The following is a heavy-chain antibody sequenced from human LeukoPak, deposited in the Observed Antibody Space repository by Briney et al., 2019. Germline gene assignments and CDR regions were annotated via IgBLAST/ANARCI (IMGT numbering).Heavy chain of an antibody. V-gene: IGHV1-18*01. CDR2: ISAYNGNT. D-gene: IGHD3-10*01. Sequence: ASVKVSCKASGYTFTSYGISWVRQAPGQGLEWMGWISAYNGNTNYAQKLQGRVTMTTDTSTSTAYMELRSLRSDDTAVYYCARDEPIYGSGSYYGARRFDYWGQGTLVTASS. CDR1: GYTFTSYG. CDR3: ARDEPIYGSGSYYGARRFDY. J-gene: IGHJ4*02.